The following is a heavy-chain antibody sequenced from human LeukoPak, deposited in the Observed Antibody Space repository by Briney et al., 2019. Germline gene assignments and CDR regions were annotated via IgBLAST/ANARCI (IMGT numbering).Heavy chain of an antibody. CDR3: ARDRIVGAILEYYFDY. CDR2: ISSSSSYI. V-gene: IGHV3-21*01. D-gene: IGHD1-26*01. CDR1: GFTLSSYS. Sequence: PGGSLRLSCAASGFTLSSYSMNWVRQAPGKGLEWVSSISSSSSYIYYADSVNGRFTISRDNAKNSLYLQMNSLRAEDTAVYYCARDRIVGAILEYYFDYWGQGTLVTVSS. J-gene: IGHJ4*02.